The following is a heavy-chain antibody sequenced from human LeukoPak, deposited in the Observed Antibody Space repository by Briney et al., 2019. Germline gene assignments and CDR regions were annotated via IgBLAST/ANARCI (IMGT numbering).Heavy chain of an antibody. CDR3: AKDAIPLRYFDWFFDY. V-gene: IGHV3-30*18. Sequence: PGRSLRLSCGASGFAFSSYGMHWVRQAPGKGLEWVAVISYDGSNKYYADSVKGRFTISRDNSKNTLYLQMNSLRAEDTAVYYCAKDAIPLRYFDWFFDYWGQGTLVTVSS. D-gene: IGHD3-9*01. J-gene: IGHJ4*02. CDR2: ISYDGSNK. CDR1: GFAFSSYG.